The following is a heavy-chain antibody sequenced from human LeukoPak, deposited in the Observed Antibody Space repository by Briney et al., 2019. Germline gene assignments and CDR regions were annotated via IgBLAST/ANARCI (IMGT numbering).Heavy chain of an antibody. D-gene: IGHD4-23*01. CDR3: ARTTVAPGSYDAFDI. Sequence: GGSLRLSCAASGFTFSSYAMSWVRQAPGKGLEWVSAISGSGGSTYYADSVKGRFIISRDNSKNTLYLQINSLRVEDTAVYYCARTTVAPGSYDAFDIWGQGTMVTVSS. CDR2: ISGSGGST. V-gene: IGHV3-23*01. CDR1: GFTFSSYA. J-gene: IGHJ3*02.